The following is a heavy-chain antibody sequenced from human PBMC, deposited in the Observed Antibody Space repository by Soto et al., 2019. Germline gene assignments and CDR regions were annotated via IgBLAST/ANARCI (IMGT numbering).Heavy chain of an antibody. CDR2: IYYSGST. CDR1: GGSISSYY. CDR3: ARRYGASFDY. D-gene: IGHD4-17*01. J-gene: IGHJ4*02. Sequence: KLSETLSLTCTVSGGSISSYYWSWIRQPPGKGLEWIGYIYYSGSTNYNPSLKSRVTISVDTSKNQFSLKLSSVTAADTAVYYCARRYGASFDYWGQGTLVTVSS. V-gene: IGHV4-59*01.